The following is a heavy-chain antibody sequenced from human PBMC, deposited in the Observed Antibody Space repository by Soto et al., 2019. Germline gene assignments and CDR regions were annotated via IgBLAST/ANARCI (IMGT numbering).Heavy chain of an antibody. CDR2: IYHSGST. J-gene: IGHJ4*02. V-gene: IGHV4-4*02. CDR1: GGSISSSNW. CDR3: ARNRRETYYYDSSGYYYFDY. Sequence: PSETLSLTCAVSGGSISSSNWWSWVRQPPGKGLEWIGEIYHSGSTNYNPSLKSRVTISVDKSKNQFSLKLSSVTAADTAVYYCARNRRETYYYDSSGYYYFDYWGQGTLVTVSS. D-gene: IGHD3-22*01.